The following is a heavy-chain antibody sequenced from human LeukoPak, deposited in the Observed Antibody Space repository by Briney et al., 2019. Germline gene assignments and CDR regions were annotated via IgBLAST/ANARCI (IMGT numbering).Heavy chain of an antibody. CDR2: INSNSGGT. CDR1: GYTFTGYY. J-gene: IGHJ5*02. D-gene: IGHD2-15*01. CDR3: ARALPRVVRYCSGGSCYSGWFDP. V-gene: IGHV1-2*02. Sequence: GASVKVSCKASGYTFTGYYMHWVRQAPGQGLEWMGWINSNSGGTNYAQKFQGRVTMTRDTSISTAYMELSRLRSDDTAVYYCARALPRVVRYCSGGSCYSGWFDPWGQGTLVTVSS.